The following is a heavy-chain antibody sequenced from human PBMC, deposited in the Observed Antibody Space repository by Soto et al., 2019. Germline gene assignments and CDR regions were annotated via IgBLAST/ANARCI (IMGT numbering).Heavy chain of an antibody. D-gene: IGHD2-21*02. CDR2: ISSSSSYM. J-gene: IGHJ4*02. CDR3: ARDDATAIPTPFDY. V-gene: IGHV3-21*01. Sequence: GGSLRLSCAASGFTFSSYSMNWVRQAPGKGLEWVSSISSSSSYMYYADSVKGRFNIYRDNAKNSLYLQMNSLRAEDTAVYYCARDDATAIPTPFDYWGQGTMVTVSS. CDR1: GFTFSSYS.